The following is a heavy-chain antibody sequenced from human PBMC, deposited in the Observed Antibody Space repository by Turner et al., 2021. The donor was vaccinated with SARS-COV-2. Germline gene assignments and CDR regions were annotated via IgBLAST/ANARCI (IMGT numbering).Heavy chain of an antibody. D-gene: IGHD3-22*01. V-gene: IGHV3-21*01. J-gene: IGHJ3*02. CDR1: GFTFSSYS. CDR2: ISSSSSYI. CDR3: ARWDNYYDSSGYYPDAFDI. Sequence: EVQLVESGGGLVKPGGSLRLSCAAPGFTFSSYSMNWVRLAPGKVLEWVSSISSSSSYIYYAGSVKGRFTISRDNAKNSLYLQMNSLRAEDTAVYYCARWDNYYDSSGYYPDAFDIWGQGTMVTVSS.